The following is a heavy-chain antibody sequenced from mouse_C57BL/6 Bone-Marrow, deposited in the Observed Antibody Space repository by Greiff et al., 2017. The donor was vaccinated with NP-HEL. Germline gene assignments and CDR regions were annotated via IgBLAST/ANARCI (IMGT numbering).Heavy chain of an antibody. CDR2: INPYNGGT. J-gene: IGHJ3*01. CDR3: AGRLRRAWFAY. CDR1: GYTFTDYY. V-gene: IGHV1-19*01. D-gene: IGHD2-4*01. Sequence: EVQLQQSGPVLVKPGASVKMSCKASGYTFTDYYMNWVKQSHGKSLEWIGVINPYNGGTSYNQKFKGKATLTVDKSSSTAYMELNSLTSEDSAVYYCAGRLRRAWFAYWGQGTLVTVSA.